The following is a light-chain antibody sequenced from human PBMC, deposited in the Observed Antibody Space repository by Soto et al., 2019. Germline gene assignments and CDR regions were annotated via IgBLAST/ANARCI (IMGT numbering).Light chain of an antibody. CDR3: VLSVGSGIWV. CDR2: NTS. V-gene: IGLV8-61*01. J-gene: IGLJ3*02. Sequence: QAVVTQEPSFSVSPGGTVTLTCGLTSGSVSTSYYPSWYQQTPGQAPRTLIYNTSTRSSGVPDRFSGSILGNKAALTITGAQADYESDYYCVLSVGSGIWVFGGGTKLTVL. CDR1: SGSVSTSYY.